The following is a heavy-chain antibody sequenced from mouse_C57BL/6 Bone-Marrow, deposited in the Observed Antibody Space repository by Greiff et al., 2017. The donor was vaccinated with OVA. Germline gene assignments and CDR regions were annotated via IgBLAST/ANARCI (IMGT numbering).Heavy chain of an antibody. CDR3: ARPSFITTLGYYFDV. CDR1: GYTFTDYY. Sequence: QVQLKESGAELVRPGASVKLSCKASGYTFTDYYINWVKQRPGQGLEWIARIYPGSGNTYYNEKFKGKATLTAEKSSSTAYMQLSSLTSDDSAVYFCARPSFITTLGYYFDVWGPGTTVTVSS. D-gene: IGHD1-1*01. V-gene: IGHV1-76*01. J-gene: IGHJ1*01. CDR2: IYPGSGNT.